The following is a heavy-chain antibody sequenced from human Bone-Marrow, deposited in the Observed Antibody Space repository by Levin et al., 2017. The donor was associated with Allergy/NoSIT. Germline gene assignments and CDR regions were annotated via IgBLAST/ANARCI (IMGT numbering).Heavy chain of an antibody. CDR2: SVNKANNYAT. CDR3: ARGRYSFDC. V-gene: IGHV3-72*01. J-gene: IGHJ4*02. CDR1: GFTLSDHY. Sequence: GGSLRLSCAGSGFTLSDHYMDWVRQAPGKGLEWVGRSVNKANNYATEYAASVKGRFTISRDDSKNSLYLEMNNLKTEDTAVYYCARGRYSFDCWGQGTLVTVSS. D-gene: IGHD1-26*01.